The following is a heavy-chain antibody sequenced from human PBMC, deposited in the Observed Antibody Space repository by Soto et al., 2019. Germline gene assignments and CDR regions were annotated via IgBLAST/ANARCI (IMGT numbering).Heavy chain of an antibody. Sequence: QVQLVESGGGVVQPGRSLRLACVVSGFTFSTYAMHWVRRAPGKGLEWVAVMSYDGGHKYYGDSVKGRFTISRDKSKNPLDLDMGSRGGEDTAGSYCGRVRDNYGFYYGMDVWGQGTTVTVSS. V-gene: IGHV3-30-3*01. D-gene: IGHD3-16*01. J-gene: IGHJ6*02. CDR2: MSYDGGHK. CDR3: GRVRDNYGFYYGMDV. CDR1: GFTFSTYA.